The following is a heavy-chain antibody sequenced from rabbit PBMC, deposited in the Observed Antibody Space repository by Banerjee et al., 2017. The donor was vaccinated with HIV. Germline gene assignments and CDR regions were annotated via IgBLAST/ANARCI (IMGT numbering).Heavy chain of an antibody. CDR3: AREPYAGSRHSTYNL. V-gene: IGHV1S47*01. Sequence: QEQLVESGGGLVQPGGSLKLSCKASGFDFSSYGVSWVRQAPGKGLEWIGYITYGGSAYYASWVKGRFTISRDNAQNTVSLQMTSLTAADAATYFCAREPYAGSRHSTYNLWGPGTLVTVS. CDR2: ITYGGSA. D-gene: IGHD8-1*01. CDR1: GFDFSSYG. J-gene: IGHJ4*01.